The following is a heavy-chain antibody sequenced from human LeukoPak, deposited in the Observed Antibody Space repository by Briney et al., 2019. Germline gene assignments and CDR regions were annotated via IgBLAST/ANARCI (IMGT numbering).Heavy chain of an antibody. J-gene: IGHJ3*02. V-gene: IGHV3-9*02. Sequence: PGGSLRLSCAASGFTSDDYAMHWVRQAPGKGLEWVSGISWNSGSIGYADSVKGRFTISRDNAKNSLYLQMNSLRAEDTALYYCAKDIIHYDSSGLDAFDIWGQGTMVTVSS. D-gene: IGHD3-22*01. CDR1: GFTSDDYA. CDR2: ISWNSGSI. CDR3: AKDIIHYDSSGLDAFDI.